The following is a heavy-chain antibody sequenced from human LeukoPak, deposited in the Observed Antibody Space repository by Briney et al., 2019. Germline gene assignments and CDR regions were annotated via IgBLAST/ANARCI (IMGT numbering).Heavy chain of an antibody. Sequence: GGSLRLSCAASGLIFRSYWMHWVRQAPGKGLAWVSTINSDGSSTTYADSVKGRFTISRDNAKNTLYLQMNGLRAEDTAVYYCTMIEWERWRGWGQGTLVTVSS. CDR1: GLIFRSYW. J-gene: IGHJ4*02. D-gene: IGHD1-26*01. CDR3: TMIEWERWRG. V-gene: IGHV3-74*01. CDR2: INSDGSST.